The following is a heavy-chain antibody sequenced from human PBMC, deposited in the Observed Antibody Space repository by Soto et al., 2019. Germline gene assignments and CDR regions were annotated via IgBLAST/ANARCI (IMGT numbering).Heavy chain of an antibody. CDR1: GGTFCSLG. Sequence: SVKVSCKASGGTFCSLGISWVRQAPGQRLEWMGGIIPFFVTGRYSQKFEYIITVTAHESATTVYMDLRSLTTEDTAIYYCAKSAPMDAGDKYYYDFWGQGALVTVSP. J-gene: IGHJ4*02. CDR3: AKSAPMDAGDKYYYDF. V-gene: IGHV1-69*13. CDR2: IIPFFVTG. D-gene: IGHD4-17*01.